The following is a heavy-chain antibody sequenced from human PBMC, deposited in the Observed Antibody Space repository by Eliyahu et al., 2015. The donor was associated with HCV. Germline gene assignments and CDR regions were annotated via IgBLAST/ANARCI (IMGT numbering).Heavy chain of an antibody. CDR1: GGTFSKFA. D-gene: IGHD5-12*01. Sequence: QVHLVQSGAEVKKPGSSVKVSCKVSGGTFSKFAISWVGQAPGQGLEWMGGIIPIXGKTNXAPKFRGRXTITADEXSTTVNMELSTXTSEDTAVYYCARSGSGYDLSDYYYAMDVWGKGTTVTVSS. V-gene: IGHV1-69*01. J-gene: IGHJ6*04. CDR2: IIPIXGKT. CDR3: ARSGSGYDLSDYYYAMDV.